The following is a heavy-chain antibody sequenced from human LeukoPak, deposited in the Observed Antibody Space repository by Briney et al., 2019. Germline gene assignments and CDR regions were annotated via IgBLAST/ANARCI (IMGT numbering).Heavy chain of an antibody. Sequence: PSETLSLTCIVSGGSISSYYWGWIRQPPGKGLEWIGYIYYSGSTNYNPSLKSRVTISVDTSKNQFSLKLSSVTAADTAVYYCARSTHDYGDYLGLDYWGQGTLVTVSS. J-gene: IGHJ4*02. D-gene: IGHD4-17*01. CDR2: IYYSGST. CDR1: GGSISSYY. V-gene: IGHV4-59*08. CDR3: ARSTHDYGDYLGLDY.